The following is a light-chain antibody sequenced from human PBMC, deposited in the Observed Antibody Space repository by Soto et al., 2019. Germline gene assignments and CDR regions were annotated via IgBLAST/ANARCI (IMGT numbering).Light chain of an antibody. CDR1: QSVIGF. Sequence: DIVLTQSPATLSLSPGERATLSCRASQSVIGFLAWYQQKPGQSPRLLIYDASSRAAGIPARFSGSGSGTDFTLTISSLEPEDFAVYYCQQRSNWPPITFGQGTRLEI. CDR2: DAS. V-gene: IGKV3-11*01. J-gene: IGKJ5*01. CDR3: QQRSNWPPIT.